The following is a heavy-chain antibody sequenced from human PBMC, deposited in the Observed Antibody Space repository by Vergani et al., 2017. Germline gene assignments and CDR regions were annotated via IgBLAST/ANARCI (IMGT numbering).Heavy chain of an antibody. CDR2: TGYDGNNK. Sequence: QVQLVESGGGVVQPGRSLRLSCAASGFTFNQYGMHWVRQAPGKGLEWVAVTGYDGNNKKYADSVKGRFTISRDNSKSTMYLQMNSLRDEDTGVYYCARDWRLLYNRFDPWGQGTLVTVSS. V-gene: IGHV3-33*01. D-gene: IGHD1-14*01. CDR3: ARDWRLLYNRFDP. CDR1: GFTFNQYG. J-gene: IGHJ5*02.